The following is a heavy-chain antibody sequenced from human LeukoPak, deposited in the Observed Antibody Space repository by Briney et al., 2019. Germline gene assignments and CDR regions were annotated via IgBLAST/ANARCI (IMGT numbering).Heavy chain of an antibody. D-gene: IGHD5-12*01. V-gene: IGHV4-38-2*02. J-gene: IGHJ3*02. CDR3: ARRYSGYVRAFDI. Sequence: SETLSLTCTVSGYSISSGYYWGWIRQPPGKGLEWIGSIYYSGSTYYNPSLKSRVTISVDTSKNQFSLKLSSVTAADTAVYYCARRYSGYVRAFDIWGQGTMVTVSS. CDR1: GYSISSGYY. CDR2: IYYSGST.